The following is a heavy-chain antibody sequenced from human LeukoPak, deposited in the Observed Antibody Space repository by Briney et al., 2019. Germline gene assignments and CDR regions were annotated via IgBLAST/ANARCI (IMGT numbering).Heavy chain of an antibody. D-gene: IGHD3-3*01. J-gene: IGHJ4*02. CDR3: ARGQQAGVD. V-gene: IGHV3-21*01. Sequence: GGSLRLSCAASGFTFSSYAMSWVRQAPGKGLEWVSSISSRSSDIYYADSVKGRFTISRDNAKNSLYLQMNSLRAEDTAVYYCARGQQAGVDWGQGTLVTVSS. CDR1: GFTFSSYA. CDR2: ISSRSSDI.